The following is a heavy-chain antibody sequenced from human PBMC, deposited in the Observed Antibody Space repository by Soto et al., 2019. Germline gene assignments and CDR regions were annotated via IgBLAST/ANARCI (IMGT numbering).Heavy chain of an antibody. Sequence: GGSLRLSCAASGFTFSSYAMHWVRQAPGKGLEWVAVISYDGSNKYYADSVKGRFTISRDNSKNTLNLQMNSLRAEDTAVYYCARVLDEYYYDSSPYYWGQGTLVTVSS. CDR1: GFTFSSYA. CDR2: ISYDGSNK. V-gene: IGHV3-30-3*01. J-gene: IGHJ4*02. CDR3: ARVLDEYYYDSSPYY. D-gene: IGHD3-22*01.